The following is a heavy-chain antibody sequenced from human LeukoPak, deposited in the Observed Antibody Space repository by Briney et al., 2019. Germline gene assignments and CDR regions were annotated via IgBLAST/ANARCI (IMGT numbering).Heavy chain of an antibody. Sequence: PGGSLRLSCAASGFTFSSYEMNWVRQAPGKGLEWVAVISYDGSNKYYADSVKGRFTISRDNSKNTLYLQMSSLRAEDTAVYYCARAGGPTYYYYYMDVWGKGTTVTVSS. CDR3: ARAGGPTYYYYYMDV. CDR2: ISYDGSNK. V-gene: IGHV3-30*04. CDR1: GFTFSSYE. J-gene: IGHJ6*03.